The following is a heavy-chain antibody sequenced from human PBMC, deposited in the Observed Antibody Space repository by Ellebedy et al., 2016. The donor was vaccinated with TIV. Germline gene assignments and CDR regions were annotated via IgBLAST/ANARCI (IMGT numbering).Heavy chain of an antibody. Sequence: GESLKISCAASGFTFSSYAVSWVRQAPGKGLEWVSALSGTGGSTYYADSVKGRFTISKDNSKNTLYLQMNSLRVEDTAVYYCAKLKGSGWYRWYFDLWGRGTLVSVSS. CDR3: AKLKGSGWYRWYFDL. CDR2: LSGTGGST. CDR1: GFTFSSYA. D-gene: IGHD6-19*01. V-gene: IGHV3-23*01. J-gene: IGHJ2*01.